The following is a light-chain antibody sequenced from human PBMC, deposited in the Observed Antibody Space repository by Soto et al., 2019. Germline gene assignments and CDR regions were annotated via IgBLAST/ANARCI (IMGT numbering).Light chain of an antibody. J-gene: IGLJ2*01. V-gene: IGLV1-44*01. CDR2: SNN. Sequence: QSVLTQAPSASGIPGQRVPISCSRSSSNIGSNTVNWYQQLPGTAPKLVIYSNNQRPSGVPDRFSGSKSGTSASLAISGLQSEDEADYYCVAWDDSLNGYVVFGGGTKVTVL. CDR1: SSNIGSNT. CDR3: VAWDDSLNGYVV.